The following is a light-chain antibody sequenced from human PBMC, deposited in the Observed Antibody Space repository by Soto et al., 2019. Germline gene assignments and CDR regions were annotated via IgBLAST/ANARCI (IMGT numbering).Light chain of an antibody. CDR3: QQYNTWLWM. CDR1: QSVNAN. V-gene: IGKV3-15*01. CDR2: GAS. J-gene: IGKJ1*01. Sequence: EVVMTQSPATLSVSPGERATLSCRASQSVNANLAWYQQKPGQAPRLLIHGASNRATGIPARFSGSGFGTEFILPRSRLQSEDFAVYYCQQYNTWLWMFGQGTKVEI.